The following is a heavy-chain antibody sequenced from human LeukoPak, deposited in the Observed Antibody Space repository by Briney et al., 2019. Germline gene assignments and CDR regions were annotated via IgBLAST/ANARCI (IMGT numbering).Heavy chain of an antibody. CDR3: ARIAAASPNLFDY. Sequence: ASVKVSCKASGYTFTGYYMHWVRQAPGQGLEWMGWINPNSGSTNYAQKFQGRVTMTRDTSISTAYMELSRLRSDDTAVYYCARIAAASPNLFDYWGQGTLVTVSS. CDR2: INPNSGST. CDR1: GYTFTGYY. J-gene: IGHJ4*02. D-gene: IGHD6-13*01. V-gene: IGHV1-2*02.